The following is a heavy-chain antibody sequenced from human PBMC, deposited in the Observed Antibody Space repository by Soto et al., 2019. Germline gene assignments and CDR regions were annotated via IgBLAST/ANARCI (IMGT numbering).Heavy chain of an antibody. J-gene: IGHJ4*02. CDR1: GYSFSEMS. CDR3: GIPMATGHLDY. CDR2: FDGEDGQT. Sequence: GASVKVSCKVSGYSFSEMSMHWVRQTPEKGLEWMGSFDGEDGQTMYAQKFQGRVTMTEDTSADTAYIELSSLRSDDTAVYYGGIPMATGHLDYWGQGTRVTVSS. V-gene: IGHV1-24*01.